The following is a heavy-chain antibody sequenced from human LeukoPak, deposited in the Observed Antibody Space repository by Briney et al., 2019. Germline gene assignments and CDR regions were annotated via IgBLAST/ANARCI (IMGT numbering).Heavy chain of an antibody. J-gene: IGHJ3*02. CDR1: GYTFTSYG. V-gene: IGHV1-18*01. Sequence: GASVKVSCKASGYTFTSYGISGVRQATGQGLEWMGWISAYNGNTNYAQRLQGRVTMTTDTSTSTAYMELRSLRSDDTAVYYCARVYYDFWSGYEYDAFDIWGQGTMVTVSS. CDR2: ISAYNGNT. D-gene: IGHD3-3*01. CDR3: ARVYYDFWSGYEYDAFDI.